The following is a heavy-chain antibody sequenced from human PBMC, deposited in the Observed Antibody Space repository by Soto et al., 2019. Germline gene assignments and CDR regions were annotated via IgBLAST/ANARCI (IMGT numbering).Heavy chain of an antibody. J-gene: IGHJ6*02. D-gene: IGHD3-10*01. V-gene: IGHV4-34*01. CDR3: ARGGAYYGSGSYSFGYYYYGMDV. CDR1: GGSFSGYY. Sequence: SETLSLTCAVYGGSFSGYYWSWIRQPPGKGLEWIGEINHSGSTNYNPSLKSRVTISVDTSKNQFSLKLSSVTAADTAVYYCARGGAYYGSGSYSFGYYYYGMDVWGQGTTVTVSS. CDR2: INHSGST.